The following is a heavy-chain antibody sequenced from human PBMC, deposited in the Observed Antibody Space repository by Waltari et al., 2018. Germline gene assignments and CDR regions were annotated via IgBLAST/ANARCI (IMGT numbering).Heavy chain of an antibody. V-gene: IGHV1-69*02. CDR2: IIPILGIA. Sequence: QVQLVQSGAEVKKPGSSVKVSCKASGGTFSSYTISWVRQAPGHGLEWMGRIIPILGIANYAQKFQGRVTITADKSTSTAYMELSSLRSEDTAVYYCARGTHYYDSSGYAVYYYGMDVWGQGTTVTVSS. CDR3: ARGTHYYDSSGYAVYYYGMDV. D-gene: IGHD3-22*01. J-gene: IGHJ6*02. CDR1: GGTFSSYT.